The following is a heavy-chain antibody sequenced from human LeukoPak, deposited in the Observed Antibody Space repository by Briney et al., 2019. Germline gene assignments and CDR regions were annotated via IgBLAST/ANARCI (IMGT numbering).Heavy chain of an antibody. CDR1: GYTFTGYY. Sequence: ASLKLSCKASGYTFTGYYMHWVRQAPRQRLEWMGWINPNSGGTNYAQKFKGRVTMTRDTSISTSSMELSRLRSDDTAVYYCAREWELRSDAFDIWGKGTMVTVSS. V-gene: IGHV1-2*02. J-gene: IGHJ3*02. CDR3: AREWELRSDAFDI. D-gene: IGHD1-26*01. CDR2: INPNSGGT.